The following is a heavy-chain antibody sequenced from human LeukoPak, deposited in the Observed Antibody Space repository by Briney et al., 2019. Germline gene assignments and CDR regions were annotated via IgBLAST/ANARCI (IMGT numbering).Heavy chain of an antibody. Sequence: SETLSLTCTVSGGSISRYYWSWIRQPPGKGLEWIGYIYYSGSTNYNPSLKSRVTISVDTSKNQFSLKLSSVTAADTAVYYCARSVGDCGGDCWFSNWFDPWGQGTLVTVSS. J-gene: IGHJ5*02. CDR1: GGSISRYY. D-gene: IGHD2-21*02. V-gene: IGHV4-59*08. CDR2: IYYSGST. CDR3: ARSVGDCGGDCWFSNWFDP.